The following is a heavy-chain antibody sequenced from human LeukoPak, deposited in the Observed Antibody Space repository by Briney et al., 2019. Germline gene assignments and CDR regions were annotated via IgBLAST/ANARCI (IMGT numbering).Heavy chain of an antibody. CDR1: GGSISSYY. CDR2: IYTSGST. V-gene: IGHV4-4*07. Sequence: SETLSLTCTVSGGSISSYYWSWIRQPAGKGLEWIGRIYTSGSTNYNPSLKSRVTMSVDTSKNQFSLKLSSVTAADTAVYYCARVGSITTAGILIRYYAMDFWGQGTTVTVSS. J-gene: IGHJ6*02. CDR3: ARVGSITTAGILIRYYAMDF. D-gene: IGHD6-13*01.